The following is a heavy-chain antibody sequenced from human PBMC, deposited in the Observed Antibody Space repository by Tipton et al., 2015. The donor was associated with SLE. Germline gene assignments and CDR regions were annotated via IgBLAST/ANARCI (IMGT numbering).Heavy chain of an antibody. V-gene: IGHV4-61*02. J-gene: IGHJ3*02. CDR1: GGSISFGSYY. CDR2: IYSRGST. D-gene: IGHD3-22*01. Sequence: TLSLTCSVSGGSISFGSYYWGWLRQPPGKGLEWIGRIYSRGSTNYKSSLQSRATISLDTSNNQFSLRLHSVTVADTAVYYCARGGLYETSAYSVGFDIWGQGTLVTVSP. CDR3: ARGGLYETSAYSVGFDI.